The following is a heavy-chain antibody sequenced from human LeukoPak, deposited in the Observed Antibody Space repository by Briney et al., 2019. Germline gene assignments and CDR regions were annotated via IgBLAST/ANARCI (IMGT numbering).Heavy chain of an antibody. CDR1: RFTFSSYA. Sequence: PGGSLRLSCAASRFTFSSYAMNWVRQAPGKRLEWVSAISNSGVSTYYADSVKGRFTISRDNSKNTLYLQVDSLRAEDTAVYYCARMSSTEIYYFYYMDVWGKGTTVTVSS. CDR2: ISNSGVST. CDR3: ARMSSTEIYYFYYMDV. V-gene: IGHV3-23*01. D-gene: IGHD6-6*01. J-gene: IGHJ6*03.